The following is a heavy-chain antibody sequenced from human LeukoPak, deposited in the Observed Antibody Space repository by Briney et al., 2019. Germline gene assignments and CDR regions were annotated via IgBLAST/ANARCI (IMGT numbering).Heavy chain of an antibody. CDR1: GYTFTGYY. V-gene: IGHV1-2*02. CDR3: ARDTITVTTPYFDY. D-gene: IGHD4-17*01. Sequence: ASVKVSCKASGYTFTGYYIDWVRQAPGQGLEWMGWINSDSGGTNYAQKFQGRVTMTRDTSTSTAYMKLSSLRSDDTAFYYCARDTITVTTPYFDYWGQGTLVTVSS. CDR2: INSDSGGT. J-gene: IGHJ4*02.